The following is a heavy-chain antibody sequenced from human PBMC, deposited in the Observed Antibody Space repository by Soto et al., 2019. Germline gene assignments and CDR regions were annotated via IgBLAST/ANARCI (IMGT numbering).Heavy chain of an antibody. CDR2: IYTSGST. J-gene: IGHJ5*02. D-gene: IGHD6-13*01. CDR1: GGSISSYY. CDR3: AREGPYSSSCYNWFDP. V-gene: IGHV4-4*07. Sequence: SETLSLTCTVSGGSISSYYWSWIRQPAGKGLEWIGRIYTSGSTNYNPSLKSRVTMSVDTSKNQFSLKLSSVTAADTAVYYCAREGPYSSSCYNWFDPWGQGTLVTVSS.